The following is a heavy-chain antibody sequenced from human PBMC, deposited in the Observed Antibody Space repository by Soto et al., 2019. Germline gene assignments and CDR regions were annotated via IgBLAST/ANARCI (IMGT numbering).Heavy chain of an antibody. D-gene: IGHD3-22*01. CDR3: ARATPGGYYYDSSGYYFASPPDY. J-gene: IGHJ4*02. CDR2: IYYSGSP. CDR1: GGSISSGGYY. Sequence: SETLSLTCTVSGGSISSGGYYWSWIRQHPGKGLEWIGYIYYSGSPYYNPSLKSRVTISVDTSKNQFSLKLSSVTAADTAVYYCARATPGGYYYDSSGYYFASPPDYWGKGTLVTVAS. V-gene: IGHV4-31*03.